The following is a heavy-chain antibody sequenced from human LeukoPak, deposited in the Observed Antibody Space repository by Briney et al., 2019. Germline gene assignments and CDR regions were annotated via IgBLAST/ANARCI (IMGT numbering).Heavy chain of an antibody. CDR1: GGSISSYY. CDR3: AIGIAAASDY. Sequence: SETLSLTCTVSGGSISSYYWSWIRQPPGKGLEWIGEINHSGSTNYNPSLKSRVTISVDTSKNQFSLKLSSVTAADTAVYYCAIGIAAASDYWGQGTLVTVSS. D-gene: IGHD6-13*01. V-gene: IGHV4-34*01. CDR2: INHSGST. J-gene: IGHJ4*02.